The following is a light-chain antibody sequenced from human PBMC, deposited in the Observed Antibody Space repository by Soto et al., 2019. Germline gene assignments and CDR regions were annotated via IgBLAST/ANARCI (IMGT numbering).Light chain of an antibody. Sequence: QSALTQPASLSGSPGQSITISCTGTSSDIGAYDYVSWFQQHPGKAPKLMISEVINRPSGVSNRFSGSKSGNTAYLTISRLQVEDEAEYFCFLFTTTSTHVFGTGTKVTVL. CDR3: FLFTTTSTHV. CDR2: EVI. CDR1: SSDIGAYDY. V-gene: IGLV2-14*01. J-gene: IGLJ1*01.